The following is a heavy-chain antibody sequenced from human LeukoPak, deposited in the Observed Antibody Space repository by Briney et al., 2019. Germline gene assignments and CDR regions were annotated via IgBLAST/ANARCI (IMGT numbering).Heavy chain of an antibody. J-gene: IGHJ6*03. CDR1: GFIFDDYA. CDR2: ISWDSDSI. CDR3: ARASGGSGSYFLERPYYYYYMDV. Sequence: GGSLRLSCAASGFIFDDYAMHWVRQAPGKGLEWVSGISWDSDSIDYADSVKGRFTISRDNANNSLYLQMNSLRAEDTAVYYCARASGGSGSYFLERPYYYYYMDVWGKGTTVTISS. D-gene: IGHD3-10*01. V-gene: IGHV3-9*01.